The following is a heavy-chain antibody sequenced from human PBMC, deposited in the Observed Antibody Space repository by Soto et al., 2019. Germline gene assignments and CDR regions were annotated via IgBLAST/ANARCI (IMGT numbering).Heavy chain of an antibody. J-gene: IGHJ5*02. D-gene: IGHD3-10*01. Sequence: GGSLRLSCADSGLTFRNLWMRWVRQAPGMGLQWVASIKEDGSEKYYVDSVKGRFTISRDNAKNSLYLQMNSLRAEDTAVYYCARFRSLDPWGQGTLVTVSS. V-gene: IGHV3-7*03. CDR1: GLTFRNLW. CDR3: ARFRSLDP. CDR2: IKEDGSEK.